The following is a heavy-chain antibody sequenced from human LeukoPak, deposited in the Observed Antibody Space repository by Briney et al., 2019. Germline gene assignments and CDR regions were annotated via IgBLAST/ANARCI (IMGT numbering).Heavy chain of an antibody. CDR3: ARETSQKGAHYMDV. J-gene: IGHJ6*03. CDR1: SGSISSYY. CDR2: IYYSGYT. Sequence: SETLSLTCTVSSGSISSYYWSWIRQPPGKGLKWIGNIYYSGYTTYSPSPRSRVTISVDTSKNQFSLKLSSVTAADTAVYYCARETSQKGAHYMDVWGKGTTITISS. V-gene: IGHV4-59*01. D-gene: IGHD3-16*01.